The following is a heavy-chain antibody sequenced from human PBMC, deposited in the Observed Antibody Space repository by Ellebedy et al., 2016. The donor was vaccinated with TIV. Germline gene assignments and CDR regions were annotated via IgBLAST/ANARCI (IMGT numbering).Heavy chain of an antibody. CDR1: GYTFTSYD. D-gene: IGHD3-22*01. Sequence: AASVKVSCKASGYTFTSYDINWVRQATGQGLEWMGWMNPNSGNTGYAQKFRGRVTMTRNTSISTAYMELNSLRSEDTAVYYCARASYDSSGTVNDSWGQGTLVTVSS. J-gene: IGHJ4*02. V-gene: IGHV1-8*01. CDR3: ARASYDSSGTVNDS. CDR2: MNPNSGNT.